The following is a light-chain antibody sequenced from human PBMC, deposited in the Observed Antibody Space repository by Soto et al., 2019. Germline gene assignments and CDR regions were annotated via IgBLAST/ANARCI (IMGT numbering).Light chain of an antibody. CDR2: GAF. J-gene: IGKJ3*01. V-gene: IGKV3-20*01. CDR1: QSVSSSY. Sequence: LTQSPGAQSLSPRERATLSCRPSQSVSSSYLAWYQQKPGQAPRLLIYGAFNRATGIPDRFSGSGSGTDFTLTFSRLEPEDFAVYYCQQYGDSPATFGPGTKVDI. CDR3: QQYGDSPAT.